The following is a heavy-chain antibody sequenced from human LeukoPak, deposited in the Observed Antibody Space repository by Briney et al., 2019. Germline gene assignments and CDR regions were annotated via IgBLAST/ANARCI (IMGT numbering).Heavy chain of an antibody. V-gene: IGHV4-4*07. CDR1: GGSISSYY. J-gene: IGHJ4*02. CDR2: IYTSGST. CDR3: ARVRARPYSSSWYKGSSDLYYFDY. Sequence: SETLSLTCTVSGGSISSYYWSWIRQPAGKGLEWIGRIYTSGSTNYNPSLKSRVTMSVDTSKNQFSLKLSSVTAADTAVYYCARVRARPYSSSWYKGSSDLYYFDYWGQGTLVTVSS. D-gene: IGHD6-13*01.